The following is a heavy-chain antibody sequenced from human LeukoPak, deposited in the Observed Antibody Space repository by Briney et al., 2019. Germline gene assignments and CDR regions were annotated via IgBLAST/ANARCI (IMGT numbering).Heavy chain of an antibody. D-gene: IGHD3-10*01. V-gene: IGHV4-30-4*01. Sequence: SETLSLTCTVSGGSISSGDYYWSWIRQPPGKGLEWIGYIYYSGSTNYNPSLKSRVTISVDTSKNQFSLKLSSVTAADTAVYYCARGRRITMLRQAFDIWGQGTMVTVSS. J-gene: IGHJ3*02. CDR3: ARGRRITMLRQAFDI. CDR1: GGSISSGDYY. CDR2: IYYSGST.